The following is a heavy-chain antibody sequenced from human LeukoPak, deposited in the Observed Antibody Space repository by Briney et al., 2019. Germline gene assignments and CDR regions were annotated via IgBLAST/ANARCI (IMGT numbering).Heavy chain of an antibody. D-gene: IGHD3-22*01. CDR3: ARGGYYDNSGASDY. V-gene: IGHV3-9*01. CDR1: GFTFDDYA. Sequence: PGGSLRLSCAASGFTFDDYAMHWVRQGPGKGLEWVSGISWNSGSIGYADSVKGRFTISRDNAKNSLYLQMNSLRADDTALYYCARGGYYDNSGASDYWGQGTLVSVSS. CDR2: ISWNSGSI. J-gene: IGHJ4*02.